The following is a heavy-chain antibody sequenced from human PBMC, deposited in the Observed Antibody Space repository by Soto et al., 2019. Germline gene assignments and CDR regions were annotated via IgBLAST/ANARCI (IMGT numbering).Heavy chain of an antibody. Sequence: QVQLVQSGTEVKKPGASVRISCKASGYNFDSYGLNWVRQAPGQGLEWMGRISTHTGNTDYPQKFQGRLTMTTDTSTNTAFLDLRSLTSDDTAVYYCVRDVSVSSGSFGGYWGQGTLVTVSS. V-gene: IGHV1-18*01. CDR3: VRDVSVSSGSFGGY. CDR1: GYNFDSYG. D-gene: IGHD3-10*01. J-gene: IGHJ4*02. CDR2: ISTHTGNT.